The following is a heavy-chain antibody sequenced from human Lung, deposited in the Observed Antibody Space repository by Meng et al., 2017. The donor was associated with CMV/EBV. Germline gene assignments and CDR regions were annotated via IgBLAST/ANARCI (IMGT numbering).Heavy chain of an antibody. CDR2: INPNTGVT. J-gene: IGHJ3*02. CDR1: GYRFTGYY. V-gene: IGHV1-2*02. D-gene: IGHD6-19*01. CDR3: ARQEAVWQGGAYDI. Sequence: ASVXVSXKASGYRFTGYYIHWVRQAPGQGLEWMGWINPNTGVTDYAQKFQGRVTMTRATSIRTGYMEVARMRSDDTAVYFCARQEAVWQGGAYDILGQGPTVTVSS.